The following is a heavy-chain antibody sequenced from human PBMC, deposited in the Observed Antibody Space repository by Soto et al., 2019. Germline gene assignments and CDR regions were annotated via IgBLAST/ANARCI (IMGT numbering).Heavy chain of an antibody. CDR1: GYSFTSYD. J-gene: IGHJ4*02. V-gene: IGHV1-8*01. D-gene: IGHD2-15*01. Sequence: ASVKVSCKASGYSFTSYDINWVRQATGQGLEWMGWMNPNSGNTGYAQKFQGGVTMTRNTSISTAYMELTSLRSDDTAVYYCARGRRSGGSCYLHWGQGTLVTVSS. CDR2: MNPNSGNT. CDR3: ARGRRSGGSCYLH.